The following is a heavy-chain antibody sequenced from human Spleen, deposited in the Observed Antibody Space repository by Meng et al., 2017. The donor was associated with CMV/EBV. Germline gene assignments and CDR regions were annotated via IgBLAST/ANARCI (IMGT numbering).Heavy chain of an antibody. V-gene: IGHV3-30*02. CDR1: GFTFRSYG. J-gene: IGHJ6*02. Sequence: GGSLRLSCEASGFTFRSYGMHWVRQAPGKGLEWVAFIRYDGNDRYYADAAKGRFTISRDNSKSTLYLQMNSLRAEDTAVYYCAKESEIAARLNYYGMDVWGQGTTVTVSS. D-gene: IGHD6-6*01. CDR3: AKESEIAARLNYYGMDV. CDR2: IRYDGNDR.